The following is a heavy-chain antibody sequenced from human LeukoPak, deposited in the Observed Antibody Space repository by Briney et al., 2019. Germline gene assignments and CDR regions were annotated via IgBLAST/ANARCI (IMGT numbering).Heavy chain of an antibody. Sequence: GGSLRLSCAASGFTFSDYEMNWVRQAPGKGLEWISSIGRSGPPVYNADSLKGRFSISRDNAKNSLYLQMNSLRAEDTAVYYCARDLEGSGSFYRPSYDYWGQGTLVTVSS. CDR3: ARDLEGSGSFYRPSYDY. J-gene: IGHJ4*02. V-gene: IGHV3-48*03. D-gene: IGHD3-10*01. CDR2: IGRSGPPV. CDR1: GFTFSDYE.